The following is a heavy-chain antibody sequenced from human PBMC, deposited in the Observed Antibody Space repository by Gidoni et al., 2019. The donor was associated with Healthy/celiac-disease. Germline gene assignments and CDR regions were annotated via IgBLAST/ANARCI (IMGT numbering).Heavy chain of an antibody. V-gene: IGHV3-23*01. Sequence: EVQLLESGGGLVQPGGSLRPSCAASGSTFSSSAMSWLRQAPGKGLEWGSAISSSGGSTYYADSVKGRFTISRDNSKNTLYLQMNSLRAEDTAVYYCAKRGGQCLRYFDWCLDYWGQGTLVTVSS. CDR3: AKRGGQCLRYFDWCLDY. D-gene: IGHD3-9*01. CDR2: ISSSGGST. J-gene: IGHJ4*02. CDR1: GSTFSSSA.